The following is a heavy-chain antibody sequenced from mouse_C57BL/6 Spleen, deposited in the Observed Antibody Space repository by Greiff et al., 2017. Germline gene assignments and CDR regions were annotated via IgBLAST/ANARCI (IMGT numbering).Heavy chain of an antibody. V-gene: IGHV5-6*01. CDR3: ARLYGYDGYYFDY. CDR1: GFTFSSYG. CDR2: ISSGGSYT. J-gene: IGHJ2*01. Sequence: EVHLVESGGDLVKPGGSLKLSCAASGFTFSSYGMSWVRQTPDKRLEWVATISSGGSYTYYPDSVKGRFTISRDNAKNTLYLQMSSLKSEDTAMYYCARLYGYDGYYFDYWGQGTTLTVSS. D-gene: IGHD2-2*01.